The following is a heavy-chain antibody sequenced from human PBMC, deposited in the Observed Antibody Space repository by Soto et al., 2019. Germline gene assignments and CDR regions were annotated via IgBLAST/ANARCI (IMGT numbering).Heavy chain of an antibody. CDR3: ARGQRFSDWFDP. CDR2: SYSRWNT. CDR1: GGTISGYY. Sequence: PSETLSLTCSVSGGTISGYYWTWIRQPAGKGLEWIGRSYSRWNTKDNPSLQSRVTMSLDTSNNQFPLRLTSVTAADTAVYYCARGQRFSDWFDPWGQGTLVTVSS. D-gene: IGHD3-3*01. J-gene: IGHJ5*02. V-gene: IGHV4-4*07.